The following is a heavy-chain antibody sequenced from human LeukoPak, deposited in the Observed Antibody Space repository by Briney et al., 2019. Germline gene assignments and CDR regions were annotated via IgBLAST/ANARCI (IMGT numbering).Heavy chain of an antibody. CDR3: ARVGVFVEMATIGGFDY. CDR2: IIPIFGTA. D-gene: IGHD5-24*01. V-gene: IGHV1-69*13. Sequence: SVKVSCKASGGTFSSYAISWVRQAPGQRLEWIGRIIPIFGTANYAQKFQGRVTITADESTSTAYMELSSLRSEDTAVYYCARVGVFVEMATIGGFDYWGQGTLVTVSS. CDR1: GGTFSSYA. J-gene: IGHJ4*02.